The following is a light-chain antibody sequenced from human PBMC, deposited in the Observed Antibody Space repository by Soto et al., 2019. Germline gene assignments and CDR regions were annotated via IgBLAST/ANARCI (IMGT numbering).Light chain of an antibody. J-gene: IGLJ2*01. Sequence: QSVLTQPPSASGTPGQRVTITCSGSISNIRDNTVNWYQHLPGTAPKLLIYNNNQRPSGVPDRFSGSKSGTSASLAISGLQSEDEADYYCTAWDDSLSGPVFGGGTKLTVL. V-gene: IGLV1-44*01. CDR1: ISNIRDNT. CDR3: TAWDDSLSGPV. CDR2: NNN.